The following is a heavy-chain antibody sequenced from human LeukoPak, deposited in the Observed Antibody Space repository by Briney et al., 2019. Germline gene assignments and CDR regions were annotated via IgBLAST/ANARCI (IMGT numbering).Heavy chain of an antibody. CDR1: GYSFTSYW. J-gene: IGHJ4*02. V-gene: IGHV5-51*01. Sequence: GESLKISCKGSGYSFTSYWIGWVRQMPGKGLEWMGIIYPGDSETRYSPSFQVQVTIPADKSISTAYLQWSSLKASDTAMYHCARHFRPEGYDYWGQGTLVTVSS. CDR3: ARHFRPEGYDY. D-gene: IGHD1-14*01. CDR2: IYPGDSET.